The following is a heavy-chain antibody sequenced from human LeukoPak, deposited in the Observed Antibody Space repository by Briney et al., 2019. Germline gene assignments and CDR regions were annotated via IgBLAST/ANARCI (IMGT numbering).Heavy chain of an antibody. CDR3: ARAVGYSSSNSMDV. V-gene: IGHV4-31*03. CDR2: IYNSGST. Sequence: SETLSLTCTVSGGSISSGGYYWSWIRQHPGKGLEWIGYIYNSGSTYYNPSLKSRVTISVDTSKNQFSLKLSSVTAADTAVYYCARAVGYSSSNSMDVWGQGTTVTVSS. D-gene: IGHD6-13*01. J-gene: IGHJ6*02. CDR1: GGSISSGGYY.